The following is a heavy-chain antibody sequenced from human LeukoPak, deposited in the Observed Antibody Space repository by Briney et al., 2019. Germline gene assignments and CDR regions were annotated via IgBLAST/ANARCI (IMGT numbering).Heavy chain of an antibody. V-gene: IGHV4-59*01. CDR3: ARDRLSSSVGYFDL. D-gene: IGHD6-13*01. CDR2: IYYSGST. Sequence: PSETLSLTCTVSGGTISSYYWSWIRQPPGKGLEWIGYIYYSGSTNYNPSLKSRVTISVDTSKNQFSLKLSPVTAADTAVYYCARDRLSSSVGYFDLWGRGTLVTVSS. J-gene: IGHJ2*01. CDR1: GGTISSYY.